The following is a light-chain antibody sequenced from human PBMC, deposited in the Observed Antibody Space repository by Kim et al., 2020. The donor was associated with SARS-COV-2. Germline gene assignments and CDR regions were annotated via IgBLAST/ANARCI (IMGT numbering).Light chain of an antibody. CDR2: DVT. V-gene: IGLV2-14*03. J-gene: IGLJ2*01. CDR3: SSFTTTTTLV. CDR1: SSDVGRYDY. Sequence: QSALTQPASVSGSPGQSITIPCTGTSSDVGRYDYVCWYQHLPGKAPKLILYDVTRRPSGVSDRFSGSKSGNTASLTISGLQAGDEAAYYCSSFTTTTTLVFGGGTQLTVL.